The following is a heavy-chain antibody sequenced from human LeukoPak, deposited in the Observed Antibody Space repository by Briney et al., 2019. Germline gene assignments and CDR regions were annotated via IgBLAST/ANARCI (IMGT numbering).Heavy chain of an antibody. J-gene: IGHJ4*02. Sequence: GGSLRLSCAASGFTFSSYAMHWVRQAPGKGLEWVAVISYDGSNKYYADSVKGRFTISRDNSKNTLYLQMNSLRAEDTAVYYCAKATAVAGYWGQGTLVTVSS. D-gene: IGHD6-19*01. CDR3: AKATAVAGY. V-gene: IGHV3-30*04. CDR2: ISYDGSNK. CDR1: GFTFSSYA.